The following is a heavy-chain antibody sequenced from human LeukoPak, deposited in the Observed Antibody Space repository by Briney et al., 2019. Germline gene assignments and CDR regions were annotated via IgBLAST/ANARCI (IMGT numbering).Heavy chain of an antibody. D-gene: IGHD3-10*01. CDR3: AREGHLYYGSGSNENWFDP. V-gene: IGHV1-2*02. CDR1: GYTFTGYY. J-gene: IGHJ5*02. Sequence: ASVKVSCTASGYTFTGYYMHWVRQAPGQGLEWMGWINPNSGGTNYAKKFQGRVTMTRDTSISTAYMELSRLRSDDTAVYYCAREGHLYYGSGSNENWFDPWGQGTLVTVSS. CDR2: INPNSGGT.